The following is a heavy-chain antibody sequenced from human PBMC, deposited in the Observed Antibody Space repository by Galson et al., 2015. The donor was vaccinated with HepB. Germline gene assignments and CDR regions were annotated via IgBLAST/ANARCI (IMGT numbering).Heavy chain of an antibody. J-gene: IGHJ4*02. Sequence: SVKVSCKASGYTFSSYGISWVRQAPGQGPEWMGWISGYSGDTNYAQNFQGRVTMTTDTSTSTAYMELRSLRSDGTAVYYCATDSSGYYYFDYWGQGTLVIVSS. V-gene: IGHV1-18*01. CDR3: ATDSSGYYYFDY. CDR1: GYTFSSYG. CDR2: ISGYSGDT. D-gene: IGHD3-22*01.